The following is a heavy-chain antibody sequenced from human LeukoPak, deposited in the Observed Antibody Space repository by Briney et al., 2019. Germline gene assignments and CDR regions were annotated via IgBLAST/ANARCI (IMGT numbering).Heavy chain of an antibody. D-gene: IGHD3-10*01. CDR2: LSGGGDSR. Sequence: GGSLRLSCAASGFAFSNYAMSWVRQAPGKGLEWVSSLSGGGDSRYYADSVMGRFSISRDNSKNTLYLQMNSLRAEDTAVYYCAKAVRSMVTGGGYFDSWGQGTLVTVSS. J-gene: IGHJ4*02. CDR3: AKAVRSMVTGGGYFDS. CDR1: GFAFSNYA. V-gene: IGHV3-23*01.